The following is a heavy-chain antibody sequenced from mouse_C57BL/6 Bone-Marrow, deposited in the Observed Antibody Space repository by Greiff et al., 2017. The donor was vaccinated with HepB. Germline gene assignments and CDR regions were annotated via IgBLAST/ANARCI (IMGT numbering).Heavy chain of an antibody. D-gene: IGHD2-2*01. CDR1: GFSFTSYG. CDR3: ARIPMVTYAMDY. J-gene: IGHJ4*01. V-gene: IGHV2-2*01. Sequence: VKLQESGPGLVQPSQSLSITCTVSGFSFTSYGVHWVRQSPGKGLEWLGVIWSGGSTDYNAAFISRLSISKDNSKSQVFFKMNSLQADDTAIYYCARIPMVTYAMDYWGQGTSVTVSS. CDR2: IWSGGST.